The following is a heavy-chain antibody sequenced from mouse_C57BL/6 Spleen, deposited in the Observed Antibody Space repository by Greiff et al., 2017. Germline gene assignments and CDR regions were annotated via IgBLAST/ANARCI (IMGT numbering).Heavy chain of an antibody. CDR1: GYTFTDYN. CDR3: ARGGRTYYSNGGEYFDY. J-gene: IGHJ2*01. Sequence: EVKLMESGPELVKPGASVKIPCKASGYTFTDYNMDWVKQSHGKSLEWIGDINPNNGGTIYNQKFKGNATLTVDKSSSTAYMELRSLTSEDTAVYYCARGGRTYYSNGGEYFDYWGQGTTLTVSS. D-gene: IGHD2-5*01. CDR2: INPNNGGT. V-gene: IGHV1-18*01.